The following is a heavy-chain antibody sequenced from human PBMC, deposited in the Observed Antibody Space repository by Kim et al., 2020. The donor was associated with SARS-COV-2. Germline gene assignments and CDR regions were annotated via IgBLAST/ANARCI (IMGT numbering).Heavy chain of an antibody. D-gene: IGHD3-10*01. V-gene: IGHV1-69*04. Sequence: QKFQGRVTITADKSTSTAYMELSSLRSEDTAVYYCARVGWGRGVINAFDYWGQGTLVTVSS. J-gene: IGHJ4*02. CDR3: ARVGWGRGVINAFDY.